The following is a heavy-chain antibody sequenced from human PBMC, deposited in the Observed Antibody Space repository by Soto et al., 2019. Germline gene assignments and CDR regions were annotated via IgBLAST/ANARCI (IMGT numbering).Heavy chain of an antibody. J-gene: IGHJ3*02. CDR3: ARVGSYGDYVSAFDI. CDR1: GGSFISYS. D-gene: IGHD4-17*01. Sequence: GASVKVSCKASGGSFISYSFTWVRQAPGQGLEWMGRIIPIQGKANYALKFQDRVTITTDRSTRTAYMELRSLRSEDTAVYYCARVGSYGDYVSAFDIWGQGTMVTVSS. CDR2: IIPIQGKA. V-gene: IGHV1-69*08.